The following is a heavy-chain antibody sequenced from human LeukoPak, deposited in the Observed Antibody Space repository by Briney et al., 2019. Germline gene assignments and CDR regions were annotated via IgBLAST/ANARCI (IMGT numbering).Heavy chain of an antibody. CDR3: ARGGTRLSDC. V-gene: IGHV3-7*01. CDR1: GFTFSTYW. D-gene: IGHD1-7*01. J-gene: IGHJ4*02. Sequence: GGSLRLSCAASGFTFSTYWMSWIRQAPGKGLEWVANIKQDGSDKYYVDSVKGRFTISKDNAKNSLYLQMNSLTAEDTAVYYCARGGTRLSDCWGQGTLVTVSS. CDR2: IKQDGSDK.